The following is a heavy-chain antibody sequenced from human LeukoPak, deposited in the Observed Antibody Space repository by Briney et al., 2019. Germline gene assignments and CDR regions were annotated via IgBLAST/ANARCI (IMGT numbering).Heavy chain of an antibody. CDR2: IDWNGGST. Sequence: GSLRLSCVAPGFTFNDYDMTWVRQAPGKGLEWVCGIDWNGGSTGYADSVKGRFTISRDNAKNSLYLQMNSLRAEDTALYYCARDLLLWFGEFDYWGQGTLVTVSS. J-gene: IGHJ4*02. D-gene: IGHD3-10*01. CDR3: ARDLLLWFGEFDY. CDR1: GFTFNDYD. V-gene: IGHV3-20*04.